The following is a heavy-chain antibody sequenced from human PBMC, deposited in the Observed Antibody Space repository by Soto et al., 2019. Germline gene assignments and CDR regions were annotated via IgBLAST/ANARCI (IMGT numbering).Heavy chain of an antibody. CDR3: ARAQTPTESDF. CDR2: LNTYNANT. J-gene: IGHJ4*02. Sequence: QIQLVQSEGEVRQPGASVKVSCKTSGYTFINYGVTWVRQRPGQGLEWMGWLNTYNANTKYAQKLQGRVTMTADTSASTAYVELRTLRSDDTAVYFCARAQTPTESDFWGQGTLVIVSS. CDR1: GYTFINYG. V-gene: IGHV1-18*01. D-gene: IGHD2-15*01.